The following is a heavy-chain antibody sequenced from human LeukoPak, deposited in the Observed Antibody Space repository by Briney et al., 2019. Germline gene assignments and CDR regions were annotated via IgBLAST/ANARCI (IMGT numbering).Heavy chain of an antibody. CDR3: ARGRRVAAAGTPLDY. CDR2: ISYDGSNK. CDR1: GFTFNNYG. V-gene: IGHV3-30*03. Sequence: GRSLRLSCAASGFTFNNYGMNWVRQAPGKGLEWVAVISYDGSNKYYADSVKGRFTISRDNSKNTLYLQMNSLRAEDTAVYYCARGRRVAAAGTPLDYWGQGTLVTVSS. J-gene: IGHJ4*02. D-gene: IGHD6-13*01.